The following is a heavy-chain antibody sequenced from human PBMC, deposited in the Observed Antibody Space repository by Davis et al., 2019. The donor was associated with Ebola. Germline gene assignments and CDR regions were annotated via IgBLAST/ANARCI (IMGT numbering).Heavy chain of an antibody. CDR1: GGTFSRNT. CDR3: ARGHCSGGSCHFDY. V-gene: IGHV1-2*02. J-gene: IGHJ4*02. Sequence: ASVKVSCKTSGGTFSRNTINWVRQAPGQGLEWMGWINPNSGGTNYAQKFQGRVTMTRDTSISTAYMELSRLRSDDTAVYYCARGHCSGGSCHFDYWGQGTLVTVSS. D-gene: IGHD2-15*01. CDR2: INPNSGGT.